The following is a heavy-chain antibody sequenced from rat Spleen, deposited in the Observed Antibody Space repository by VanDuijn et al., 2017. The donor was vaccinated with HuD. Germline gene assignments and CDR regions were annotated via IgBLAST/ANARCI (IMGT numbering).Heavy chain of an antibody. CDR2: ISTGGGNT. CDR3: ARGTYYGYTLDYVMDA. D-gene: IGHD1-9*01. V-gene: IGHV5-58*01. CDR1: GFTFSSYW. J-gene: IGHJ4*01. Sequence: EVQLVETGGGLVQPGRSLKLSCVASGFTFSSYWMYWIRQAPGKELEWISSISTGGGNTYYRDSVKGRFTISRDNAKNTQYLQMDSLRSEDTATYYCARGTYYGYTLDYVMDAWGQGASVTVSS.